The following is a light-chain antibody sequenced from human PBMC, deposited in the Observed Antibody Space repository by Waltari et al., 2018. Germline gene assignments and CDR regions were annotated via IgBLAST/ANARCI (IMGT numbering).Light chain of an antibody. J-gene: IGLJ3*02. V-gene: IGLV1-44*01. CDR3: AVWDDSLGGV. CDR1: NSNIGGNS. Sequence: QSVLTQPPSVSGTPGQRVHISCSGSNSNIGGNSVNWYQQLPGPAPKLLIYNDNQGPSGVPDRFSASKSGTSASLAITGLQSEDEADYYCAVWDDSLGGVFGGGTKLTVL. CDR2: NDN.